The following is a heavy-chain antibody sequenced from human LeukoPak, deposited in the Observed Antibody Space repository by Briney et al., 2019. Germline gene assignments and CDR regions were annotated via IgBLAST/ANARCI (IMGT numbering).Heavy chain of an antibody. CDR3: AREVPTVTMGYYYFYMGV. CDR2: IKQDGSEK. V-gene: IGHV3-7*01. Sequence: GGSLRLSCAASEFTFSNYWMSWVRQAPGKGLEWVANIKQDGSEKYYVDSVKGRFTISRDNAKNSLHLLMNSLRDEDTAVYYCAREVPTVTMGYYYFYMGVWGKGTTVTISS. J-gene: IGHJ6*03. CDR1: EFTFSNYW. D-gene: IGHD4-17*01.